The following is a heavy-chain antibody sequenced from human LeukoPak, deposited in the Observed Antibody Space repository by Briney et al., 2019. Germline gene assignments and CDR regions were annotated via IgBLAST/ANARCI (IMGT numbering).Heavy chain of an antibody. V-gene: IGHV4-59*08. D-gene: IGHD6-19*01. CDR3: AGPTSSGWHGDFDY. CDR2: IHYSGST. CDR1: GGPISPYY. Sequence: SETLSLTCTVSGGPISPYYWSWIRQSSGKGLEWIGCIHYSGSTIYNPSLKSRVSISVDTSKNQFSLKLSSATAADTAVYYCAGPTSSGWHGDFDYWGQGTLVTVSS. J-gene: IGHJ4*02.